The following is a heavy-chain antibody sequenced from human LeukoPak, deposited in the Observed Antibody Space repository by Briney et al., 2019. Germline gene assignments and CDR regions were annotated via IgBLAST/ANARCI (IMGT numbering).Heavy chain of an antibody. J-gene: IGHJ4*02. CDR1: GFTFSSYW. CDR3: ARGARYSSSWYLDYGDYPFDY. CDR2: INSDGSST. Sequence: GGSLRLSCAASGFTFSSYWMHWVRQAPGKGLVWVSRINSDGSSTSYADSVEGRFTISRDNAKNTLYLQMNSLRAEDTAVYYCARGARYSSSWYLDYGDYPFDYWGQGTQVTVSS. V-gene: IGHV3-74*01. D-gene: IGHD6-13*01.